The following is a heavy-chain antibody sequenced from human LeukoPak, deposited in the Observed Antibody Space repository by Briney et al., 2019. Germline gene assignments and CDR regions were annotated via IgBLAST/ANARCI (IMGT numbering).Heavy chain of an antibody. CDR2: ISGSGSST. D-gene: IGHD6-13*01. CDR3: AKRTGSNWYGPFDY. V-gene: IGHV3-23*01. Sequence: GGSLRLSCAASGFTFSNYAMRWVRQAPGKGLEWVSAISGSGSSTYYADSVKGRFTISRDNSKNTLYLQMNSLRAEDTAVYYCAKRTGSNWYGPFDYWGLGTLVTVSS. J-gene: IGHJ4*02. CDR1: GFTFSNYA.